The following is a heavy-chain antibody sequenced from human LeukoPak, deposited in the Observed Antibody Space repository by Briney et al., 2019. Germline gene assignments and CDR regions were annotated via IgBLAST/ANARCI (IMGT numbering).Heavy chain of an antibody. Sequence: PGGSLRLSCIGSGFTFSDRYMAWIRQRPGKGLEWLSYISTSDRRVYLADSVKGRFTVSRDDVRKSLFLQMNSLRPDDTAVYYCARDRAVGASDSYDLWGPGTMVIVSS. V-gene: IGHV3-11*04. CDR1: GFTFSDRY. J-gene: IGHJ3*01. D-gene: IGHD4-23*01. CDR3: ARDRAVGASDSYDL. CDR2: ISTSDRRV.